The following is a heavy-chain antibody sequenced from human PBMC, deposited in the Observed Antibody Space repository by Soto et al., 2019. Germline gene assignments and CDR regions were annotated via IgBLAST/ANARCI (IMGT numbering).Heavy chain of an antibody. D-gene: IGHD2-21*01. CDR1: GYIFPSYG. CDR3: AREHGDSLHFDY. V-gene: IGHV1-18*01. CDR2: ISGYNGNT. J-gene: IGHJ4*02. Sequence: QVQLVQSGAEVKKPGASVKVSCKASGYIFPSYGFSWVRQAPGQGLEWMGWISGYNGNTKYAQNVEGRVTMTTDTSTSTVQMELTSLRSDDTAVYYCAREHGDSLHFDYWGQGTLVTVSS.